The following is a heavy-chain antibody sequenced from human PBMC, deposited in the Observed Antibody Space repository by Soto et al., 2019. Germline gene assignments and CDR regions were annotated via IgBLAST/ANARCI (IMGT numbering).Heavy chain of an antibody. D-gene: IGHD2-21*02. CDR3: AREIVTAGGNNYFDP. V-gene: IGHV4-4*01. CDR1: GGTVASSHW. Sequence: XGTLSLTCGVSGGTVASSHWWSWVRQSPGRGLEWIGNVYHTGDTNFNPSLQSRVTFSVDKSNNQFSLRLTSVTAADTAVYFCAREIVTAGGNNYFDPWGPGTLVTVSS. CDR2: VYHTGDT. J-gene: IGHJ5*02.